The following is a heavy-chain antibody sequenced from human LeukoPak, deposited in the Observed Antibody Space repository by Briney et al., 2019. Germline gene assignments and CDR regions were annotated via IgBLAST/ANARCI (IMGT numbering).Heavy chain of an antibody. D-gene: IGHD6-19*01. J-gene: IGHJ4*02. CDR1: GGSVTSDY. Sequence: SETLSLTCTVSGGSVTSDYWSWIRQPAGKGLEWIGRIYFSGSINYNPSLRSRVAMSVDTSKNQLSLSLSSVTAADTAVYYCARGAGPFDYWGQGTLVTVSS. V-gene: IGHV4-4*07. CDR2: IYFSGSI. CDR3: ARGAGPFDY.